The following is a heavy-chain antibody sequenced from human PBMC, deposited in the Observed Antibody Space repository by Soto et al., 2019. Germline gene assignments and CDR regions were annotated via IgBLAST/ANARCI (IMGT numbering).Heavy chain of an antibody. J-gene: IGHJ5*02. D-gene: IGHD3-10*01. Sequence: ASETLSLTCAVYGGSFSGYYWSWIRQPPGKGLEWIGEINHSGSTNYNPSLKSRVTISVDTSKNQFSLKLSSVTAADTAVYYCARGRVAYYYGSGSYSRRNWFDPWGQGTLVTVSS. CDR3: ARGRVAYYYGSGSYSRRNWFDP. CDR1: GGSFSGYY. V-gene: IGHV4-34*01. CDR2: INHSGST.